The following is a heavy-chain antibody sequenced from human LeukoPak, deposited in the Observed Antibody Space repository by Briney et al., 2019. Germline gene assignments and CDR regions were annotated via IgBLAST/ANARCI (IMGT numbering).Heavy chain of an antibody. J-gene: IGHJ4*02. CDR1: GDSISSSY. CDR3: ARAGNDFWSGYYQYYFDY. CDR2: IYYSGST. D-gene: IGHD3-3*01. V-gene: IGHV4-59*12. Sequence: PSETLSLTCTVSGDSISSSYWTWIRQPPGKGLEWIGSIYYSGSTYYNPSLKSRVTISVDTSKNQFSLKLSSVTAADTAVYYCARAGNDFWSGYYQYYFDYWGQGTLVTVSS.